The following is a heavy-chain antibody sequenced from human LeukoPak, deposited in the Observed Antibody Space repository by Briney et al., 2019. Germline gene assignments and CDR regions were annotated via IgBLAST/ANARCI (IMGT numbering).Heavy chain of an antibody. V-gene: IGHV3-11*01. CDR3: ARDSRLWFGELRFDP. Sequence: GGSLRLSCAASGFTFSGYYMSWIRQAPGKGLEWVSYISSSGSTIYDADSVKGRFTISRDNAKNSLYLQMNSLRAEDTAVYYCARDSRLWFGELRFDPWGQGTLVTVSS. CDR2: ISSSGSTI. CDR1: GFTFSGYY. D-gene: IGHD3-10*01. J-gene: IGHJ5*02.